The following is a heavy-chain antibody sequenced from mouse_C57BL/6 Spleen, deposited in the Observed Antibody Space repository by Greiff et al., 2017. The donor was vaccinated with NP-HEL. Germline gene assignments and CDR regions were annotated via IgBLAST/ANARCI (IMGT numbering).Heavy chain of an antibody. D-gene: IGHD2-1*01. CDR1: GYTFTDYY. CDR3: ANLYYGNPYAMDY. J-gene: IGHJ4*01. V-gene: IGHV1-26*01. Sequence: VQLQQSGPELVKPGASVKISCKASGYTFTDYYMNWVKQSHGKSLEWIGDINPNNGGTSYNQKFKGKATLTVDKSSSTAYMELRSLTSEDSAVYYCANLYYGNPYAMDYWGQGTSVTVSS. CDR2: INPNNGGT.